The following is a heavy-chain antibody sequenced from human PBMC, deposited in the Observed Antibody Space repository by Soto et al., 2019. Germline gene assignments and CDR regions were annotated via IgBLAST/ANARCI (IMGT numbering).Heavy chain of an antibody. CDR2: IYYSGST. J-gene: IGHJ6*02. CDR3: ARDNTNYYDRVVRPEYYYYGMDV. CDR1: GGSISSYY. Sequence: SETLSLTCTVSGGSISSYYWSWIRQPPGKGLEWIGYIYYSGSTNYNPSLKSRVTISVDTSKNQFSLKLSSVTAADTAVYYCARDNTNYYDRVVRPEYYYYGMDVWGQGTTVTVSS. V-gene: IGHV4-59*01. D-gene: IGHD3-22*01.